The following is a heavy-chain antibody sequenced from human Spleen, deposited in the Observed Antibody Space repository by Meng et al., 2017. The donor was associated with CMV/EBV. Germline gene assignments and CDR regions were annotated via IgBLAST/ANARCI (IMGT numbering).Heavy chain of an antibody. CDR2: IFPGDSDT. V-gene: IGHV5-51*01. CDR3: ARHWGSRGDAFDI. CDR1: GYTFTSHW. Sequence: GESLKISCKGSGYTFTSHWIGWVRQMPGKGLEWMGIIFPGDSDTRYSPSFQGQVTMSADKSISTAYLQWSSLKASDTAMYYCARHWGSRGDAFDIWGRGTMVTVSS. J-gene: IGHJ3*02. D-gene: IGHD7-27*01.